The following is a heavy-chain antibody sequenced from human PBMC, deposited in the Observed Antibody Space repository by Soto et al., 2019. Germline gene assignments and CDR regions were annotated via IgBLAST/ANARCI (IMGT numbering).Heavy chain of an antibody. V-gene: IGHV4-31*03. Sequence: QVQLQESGPGLVKPSQTLSLTCTVSGASISNGGYYWSWIRQHPGKGLEWIGNIYNSGRIFYSPSLYSRVTISIDTPKNHFSLKVTSVTAADTAVYYCARDMERGMDVWGQGTTVTVS. CDR3: ARDMERGMDV. J-gene: IGHJ6*02. D-gene: IGHD3-10*01. CDR1: GASISNGGYY. CDR2: IYNSGRI.